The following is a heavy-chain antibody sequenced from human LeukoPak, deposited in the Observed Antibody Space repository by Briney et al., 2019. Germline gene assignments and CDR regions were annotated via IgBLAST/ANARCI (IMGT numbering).Heavy chain of an antibody. CDR1: GGTFSSYA. Sequence: SVKVSCKASGGTFSSYAISWVRQAPGQGLEWMGGIIPIFGTANYAQKFQGRVTITADESTSIAYMELSSLRSEDTAVYYCARPRLTDDYSFDYWGQGTLVTVSS. V-gene: IGHV1-69*13. D-gene: IGHD4-11*01. J-gene: IGHJ4*02. CDR2: IIPIFGTA. CDR3: ARPRLTDDYSFDY.